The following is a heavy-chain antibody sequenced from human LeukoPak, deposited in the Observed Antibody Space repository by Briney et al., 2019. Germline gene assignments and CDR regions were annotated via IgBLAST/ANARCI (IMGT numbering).Heavy chain of an antibody. CDR3: ARSPSAAAQLDN. CDR2: IYYSGST. V-gene: IGHV4-59*08. D-gene: IGHD6-6*01. Sequence: SETLSLTCTVSGGSISSYYWSWIRQPPGKGLEWIGYIYYSGSTNYNPPLKSRVTTSVDTSKNQFSLKLSSVTAADTAMYYCARSPSAAAQLDNWGQGILVTVSS. CDR1: GGSISSYY. J-gene: IGHJ4*02.